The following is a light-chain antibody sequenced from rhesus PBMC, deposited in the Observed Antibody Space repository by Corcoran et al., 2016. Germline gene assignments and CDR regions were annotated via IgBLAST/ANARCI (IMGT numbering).Light chain of an antibody. V-gene: IGKV1-33*02. CDR1: QGISKY. J-gene: IGKJ4*01. CDR3: QQHNSYPLT. Sequence: DIQMTQSPSSLSASVGDTVTITCQASQGISKYLAWYQQKPGKAPKLLIYDASTLLSGVPSRLNVSGSGTEFTLTISSLQPEDFSTYFCQQHNSYPLTFGGGTKVELK. CDR2: DAS.